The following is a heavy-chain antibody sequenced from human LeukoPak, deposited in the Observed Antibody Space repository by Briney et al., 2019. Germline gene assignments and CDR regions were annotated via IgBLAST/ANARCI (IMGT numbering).Heavy chain of an antibody. CDR2: ISSRSNYI. CDR3: ARDRAVYSDSRGYYPDAFDI. D-gene: IGHD3-22*01. V-gene: IGHV3-21*01. CDR1: GFTFSSYN. Sequence: GGSLRLSCAASGFTFSSYNMNWVRQAPGKGLEWVSSISSRSNYIYLADSLKGRFTIYRDNAKNSLYLQMNSLRAEDTAMYYCARDRAVYSDSRGYYPDAFDIWGQGTMVTVSS. J-gene: IGHJ3*02.